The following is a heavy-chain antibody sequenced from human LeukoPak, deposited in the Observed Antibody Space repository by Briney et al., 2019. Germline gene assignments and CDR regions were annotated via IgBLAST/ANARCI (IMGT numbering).Heavy chain of an antibody. CDR2: TSSDGNTK. CDR3: AAVSIFGVVMPPDF. D-gene: IGHD3-3*02. J-gene: IGHJ4*02. V-gene: IGHV3-30*04. CDR1: GFTYSSYA. Sequence: GGSLTLTCAGYGFTYSSYAMHWVGQAGGRGLEGVAVTSSDGNTKTYSDSVKGRFTISTDNSKNTLYLQMNSRRAADKAVYYCAAVSIFGVVMPPDFWGQGTRVPVFS.